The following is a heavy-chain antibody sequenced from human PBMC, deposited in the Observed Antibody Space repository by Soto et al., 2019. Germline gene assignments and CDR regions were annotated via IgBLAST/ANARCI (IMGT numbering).Heavy chain of an antibody. Sequence: QLQLQESGPGLVKPSETLSLTCTVSGGSISSNTYYWGWIRQPPGKGLEYIASIYYSGSTYYNPSLKSRVTISVDTSKNQFSLKLSSVTAADTAVYYCARQCMIRGVGEGYFDYWGQGTLVTVSS. D-gene: IGHD3-10*01. J-gene: IGHJ4*02. V-gene: IGHV4-39*01. CDR3: ARQCMIRGVGEGYFDY. CDR1: GGSISSNTYY. CDR2: IYYSGST.